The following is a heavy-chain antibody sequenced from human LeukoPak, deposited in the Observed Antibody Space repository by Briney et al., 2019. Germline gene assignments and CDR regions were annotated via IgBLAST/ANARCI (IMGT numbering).Heavy chain of an antibody. CDR1: GFTFISFD. Sequence: GGSLRLSCAASGFTFISFDMHWVRQPTGQGLEWVSTIGTASDTYYPGSVGGRFTLSRDNAKNSLYLQMNSLTAGDTAVYYCARGPPSGKYYYMDVWGKGTTVTVSS. J-gene: IGHJ6*03. V-gene: IGHV3-13*01. D-gene: IGHD6-19*01. CDR2: IGTASDT. CDR3: ARGPPSGKYYYMDV.